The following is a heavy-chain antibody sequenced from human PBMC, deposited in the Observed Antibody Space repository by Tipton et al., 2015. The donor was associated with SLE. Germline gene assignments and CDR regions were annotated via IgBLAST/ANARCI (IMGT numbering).Heavy chain of an antibody. Sequence: SLRLSCAASGFTFSSYGMHWVRQAPGKGLEWVAVIWYDGSNKYYADSVKGRFTISRDNSKNTLYLQMNSLRAEDTAVYYCARLPGAGRFDYWGQGTLVTVSS. CDR2: IWYDGSNK. CDR1: GFTFSSYG. D-gene: IGHD7-27*01. J-gene: IGHJ4*02. CDR3: ARLPGAGRFDY. V-gene: IGHV3-33*01.